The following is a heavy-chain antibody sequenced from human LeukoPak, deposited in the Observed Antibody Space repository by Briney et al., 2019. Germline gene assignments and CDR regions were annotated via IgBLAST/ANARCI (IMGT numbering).Heavy chain of an antibody. J-gene: IGHJ3*02. CDR3: AKTVRKSMIVVVKDAFDI. Sequence: GGSLRLSCAASGFTFSSYAMSWVRQAPGKGLEWVSAISGSGGSTYYADSVKGRFTISRDNSKNTLYLQMNSLRAEDTAVYYCAKTVRKSMIVVVKDAFDIWGQGTMVTVSS. CDR2: ISGSGGST. D-gene: IGHD3-22*01. CDR1: GFTFSSYA. V-gene: IGHV3-23*01.